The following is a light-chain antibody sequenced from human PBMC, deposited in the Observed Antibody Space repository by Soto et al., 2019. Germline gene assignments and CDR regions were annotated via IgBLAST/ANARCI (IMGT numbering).Light chain of an antibody. V-gene: IGKV3-20*01. Sequence: EIVLTQSPGTLSLSPGERATLSCRASQSVSSSYLAWYQQKPGQAPRLLIYGASSRATGIPDRFSGSGSGTDFTLTISRLEPEDFAVYYCQQYGSSPRITFGGGTKCEIK. CDR1: QSVSSSY. CDR3: QQYGSSPRIT. CDR2: GAS. J-gene: IGKJ4*01.